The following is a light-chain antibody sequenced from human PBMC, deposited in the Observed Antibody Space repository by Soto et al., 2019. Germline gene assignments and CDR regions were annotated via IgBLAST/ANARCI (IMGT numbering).Light chain of an antibody. J-gene: IGKJ5*01. CDR1: QSVSSY. Sequence: EIVLTQSPATLSLSPGERATLSCRASQSVSSYLAWYQQKPGQAPRLLIYDASNRATGIPARFSGSGSGTDFHLTISSLEPEDFAVYYCQQRSNWPLITFGQGTRLEIK. CDR3: QQRSNWPLIT. V-gene: IGKV3-11*01. CDR2: DAS.